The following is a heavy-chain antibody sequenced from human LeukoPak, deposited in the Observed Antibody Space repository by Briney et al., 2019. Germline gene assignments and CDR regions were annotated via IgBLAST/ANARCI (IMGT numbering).Heavy chain of an antibody. CDR3: ARVSDYGGNDGFDY. Sequence: SVKVSCKASGGTFSSYAISWVRQAPGQGLERMGRIIPILGIANYAQKFQGRVTITADKSTSTAYMELSSLRSEDTAVYYCARVSDYGGNDGFDYWGQGTLVTVSS. CDR2: IIPILGIA. V-gene: IGHV1-69*04. D-gene: IGHD4-23*01. J-gene: IGHJ4*02. CDR1: GGTFSSYA.